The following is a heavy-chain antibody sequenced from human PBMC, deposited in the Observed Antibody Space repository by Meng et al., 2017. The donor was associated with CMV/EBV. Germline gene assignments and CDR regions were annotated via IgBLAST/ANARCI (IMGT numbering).Heavy chain of an antibody. J-gene: IGHJ6*02. CDR1: GGTFSSYA. CDR3: ASSSTVTTFQVYFYCGMDD. D-gene: IGHD4-11*01. V-gene: IGHV1-69*05. Sequence: SVKVPCKASGGTFSSYAISWVRQAPGQGLEWMGGIIPIFSTANYAQKFQGRVTITTGESTSTAYMELNSLRSEDTAVYYCASSSTVTTFQVYFYCGMDDWGQGTTVTVSS. CDR2: IIPIFSTA.